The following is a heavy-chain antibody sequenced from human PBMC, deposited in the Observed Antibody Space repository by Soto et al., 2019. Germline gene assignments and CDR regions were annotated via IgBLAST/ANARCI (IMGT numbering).Heavy chain of an antibody. D-gene: IGHD3-3*01. J-gene: IGHJ4*02. CDR2: IKSNSDNGTS. CDR3: TTPKFGSGVDC. CDR1: GFTFRNAW. Sequence: EVQLVESGGGLVKPGGSLRLSCAASGFTFRNAWMSWVRQVPGKGLEWVGRIKSNSDNGTSDYAAPVTGRFTISRDDSRNLLFLQMNSLKTEDTAVYYCTTPKFGSGVDCWGQGALVTVSS. V-gene: IGHV3-15*01.